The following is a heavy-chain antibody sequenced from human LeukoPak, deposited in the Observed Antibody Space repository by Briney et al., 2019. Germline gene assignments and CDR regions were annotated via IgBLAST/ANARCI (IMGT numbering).Heavy chain of an antibody. J-gene: IGHJ4*02. V-gene: IGHV4-59*01. CDR1: GGSISSYY. Sequence: SETLSLTCTVSGGSISSYYWSWLRQPPGKGLEWLGYIYYSGSTNYNPSLKSRVTISVDTSKNQFSLKLSSVTAADTAVYYCARVGCDILTGYRTNYFDYWGQGTLVTVSS. D-gene: IGHD3-9*01. CDR3: ARVGCDILTGYRTNYFDY. CDR2: IYYSGST.